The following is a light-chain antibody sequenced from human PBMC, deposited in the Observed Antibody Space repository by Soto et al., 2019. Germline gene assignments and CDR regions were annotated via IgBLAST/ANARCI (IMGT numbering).Light chain of an antibody. V-gene: IGKV1-8*01. Sequence: AIRMTQSPSSFSASTGDRVTITCRASQGISSYLAWYQQKPGKAPKLLIYAASTLQSGVPSRFSGSRSGTDLTPITSCLQSEDFATYYCQQYYSYHRTFGQGTKVEIK. J-gene: IGKJ1*01. CDR1: QGISSY. CDR3: QQYYSYHRT. CDR2: AAS.